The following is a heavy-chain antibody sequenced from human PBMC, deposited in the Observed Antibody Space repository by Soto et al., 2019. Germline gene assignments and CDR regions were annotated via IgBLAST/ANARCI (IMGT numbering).Heavy chain of an antibody. CDR1: GGTFSSYT. V-gene: IGHV1-69*02. J-gene: IGHJ4*02. D-gene: IGHD4-17*01. Sequence: QVQLVQSGAEVKKPGSSVKVSCKASGGTFSSYTISWVRQVPGQGLEWMGRIIPILGIANYAQKFQGRVTIHADKSTSTAYMELSSLRSEDTAVYYCATSARGTVTTSLDYWGQGTLVTVSS. CDR2: IIPILGIA. CDR3: ATSARGTVTTSLDY.